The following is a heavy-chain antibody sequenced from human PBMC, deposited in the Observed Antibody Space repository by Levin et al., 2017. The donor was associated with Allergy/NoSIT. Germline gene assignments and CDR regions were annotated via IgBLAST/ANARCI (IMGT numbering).Heavy chain of an antibody. CDR1: GFTFSIYS. V-gene: IGHV3-30*18. CDR3: AKDLGAYDRSGYHDAFDF. CDR2: MSHDEANT. Sequence: GESLKISCAASGFTFSIYSMFWVRQAPGKGLEWVAFMSHDEANTYFADSVRGRFTISRDNSKNTLYLQMNSLSAEDTALYYCAKDLGAYDRSGYHDAFDFWGQGTMVTVSS. D-gene: IGHD3-22*01. J-gene: IGHJ3*01.